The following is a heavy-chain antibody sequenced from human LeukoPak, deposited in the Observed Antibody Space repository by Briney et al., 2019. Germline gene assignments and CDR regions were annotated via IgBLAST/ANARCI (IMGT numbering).Heavy chain of an antibody. D-gene: IGHD1-14*01. J-gene: IGHJ6*03. CDR3: ARLYSRFYYYYMDV. CDR2: INHSGST. Sequence: SETLSLTCAVYGGSFSGYYWSWIRQPPGKGLEWIGEINHSGSTNYNPSLKSRVTISVNTSENQFSLKLSSVTAADTAVYYCARLYSRFYYYYMDVWGKGTTVTISS. CDR1: GGSFSGYY. V-gene: IGHV4-34*01.